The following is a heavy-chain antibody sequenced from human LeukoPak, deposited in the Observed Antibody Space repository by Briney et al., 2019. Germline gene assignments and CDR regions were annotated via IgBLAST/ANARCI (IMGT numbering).Heavy chain of an antibody. CDR3: AKDHTAMGRNGMDV. CDR1: GFTFSSYA. V-gene: IGHV3-23*01. D-gene: IGHD5-18*01. Sequence: GGSLRLSCAASGFTFSSYAMSWVRQAPGKGLEWVSAISDSGGNTYYADSVKGRFTISRDNSKNTLYLQMNSLRAEDTAVYYCAKDHTAMGRNGMDVWGQGTTVTVSS. J-gene: IGHJ6*02. CDR2: ISDSGGNT.